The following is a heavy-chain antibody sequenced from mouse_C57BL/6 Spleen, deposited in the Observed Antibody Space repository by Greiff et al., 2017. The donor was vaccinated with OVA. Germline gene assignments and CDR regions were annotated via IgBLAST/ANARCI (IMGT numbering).Heavy chain of an antibody. CDR1: GFTFSSYA. D-gene: IGHD1-1*01. CDR2: ISDGGSYT. V-gene: IGHV5-4*01. J-gene: IGHJ4*01. Sequence: QVVESGGGLVKPGGSLKLSCAASGFTFSSYAMSWVRQTPEKRLEWVATISDGGSYTYYPDNVKGRFTISRDNAKNNLYLQMSHLKAEDTAMDYWASHYGSSDDAMDYWGQGTSVTVSA. CDR3: ASHYGSSDDAMDY.